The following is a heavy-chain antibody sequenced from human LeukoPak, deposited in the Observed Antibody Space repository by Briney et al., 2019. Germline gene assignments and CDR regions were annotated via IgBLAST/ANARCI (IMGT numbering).Heavy chain of an antibody. CDR3: ASADYYRIDF. Sequence: SETLSLTCTVSGGSISSSDWWSWVRQPPGKGLEWIGEMHQSGIINYNPSLKSRVTMSLDKAKKQFSLKLSSVTAADTSVYFCASADYYRIDFWGQGTLVTVSS. CDR1: GGSISSSDW. CDR2: MHQSGII. J-gene: IGHJ4*02. D-gene: IGHD3-10*01. V-gene: IGHV4-4*02.